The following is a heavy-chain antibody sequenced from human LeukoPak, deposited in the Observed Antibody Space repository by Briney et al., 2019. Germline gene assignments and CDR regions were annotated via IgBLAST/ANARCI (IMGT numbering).Heavy chain of an antibody. D-gene: IGHD3-10*01. Sequence: KPGASVKVSCKASGYTFTSYGISWVRQAPGQGLEWMGWISAYNGNTNYVQKLQGRVTMTTDTSTSTAYMELRSLRSDDMAVYYCARDKGVSYYYYMDVWGKGTTVTVSS. CDR3: ARDKGVSYYYYMDV. V-gene: IGHV1-18*03. CDR2: ISAYNGNT. CDR1: GYTFTSYG. J-gene: IGHJ6*03.